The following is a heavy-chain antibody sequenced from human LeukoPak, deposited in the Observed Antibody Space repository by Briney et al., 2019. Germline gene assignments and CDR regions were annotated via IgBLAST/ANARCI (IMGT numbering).Heavy chain of an antibody. CDR2: INHSGST. CDR3: ARGRRDQPLIYPVFYFDY. J-gene: IGHJ4*01. D-gene: IGHD2-2*02. V-gene: IGHV4-34*01. Sequence: SETLSLTCGVYGGSLSGYFWTWIRQPPGKGLEWIGEINHSGSTIYNPSLKSRVTISVDTSRNHFSLRLTSVTAADTAVYYCARGRRDQPLIYPVFYFDYWGQGTLVTVSS. CDR1: GGSLSGYF.